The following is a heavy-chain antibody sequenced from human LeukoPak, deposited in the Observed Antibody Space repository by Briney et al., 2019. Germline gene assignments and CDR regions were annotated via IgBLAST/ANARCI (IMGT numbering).Heavy chain of an antibody. D-gene: IGHD3-10*01. V-gene: IGHV3-30*02. Sequence: GGPLRLSCAASGFTFSSYEMNWVRQAPGKGLEWVAFIRYDGSNKYYAEFVKGRFTISRDNSKNTLYLQMNSLRAEDTAVYYCAKVMDYYGSGSYYRPAGYMDVWGKGTTVTISS. CDR1: GFTFSSYE. CDR2: IRYDGSNK. CDR3: AKVMDYYGSGSYYRPAGYMDV. J-gene: IGHJ6*03.